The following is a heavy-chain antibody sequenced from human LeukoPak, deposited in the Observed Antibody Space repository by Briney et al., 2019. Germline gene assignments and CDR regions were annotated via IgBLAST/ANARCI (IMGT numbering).Heavy chain of an antibody. CDR1: GFTFSSYE. CDR2: INSSGTTI. CDR3: ARDLGLYYFDS. D-gene: IGHD3-10*01. J-gene: IGHJ4*02. Sequence: GGSLTLSCSASGFTFSSYEMNWVRQGPGMGLERVSYINSSGTTINYADSVKGRFTISRDNAKNSLYLQMNSLRAEDTAVYYCARDLGLYYFDSWGQGTLVTVSS. V-gene: IGHV3-48*03.